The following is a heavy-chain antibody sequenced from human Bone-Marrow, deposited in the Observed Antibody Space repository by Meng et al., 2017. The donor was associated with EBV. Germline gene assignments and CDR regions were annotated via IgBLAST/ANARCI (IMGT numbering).Heavy chain of an antibody. CDR3: ARLSGTGWFDP. CDR2: ISSANSYI. D-gene: IGHD1-7*01. V-gene: IGHV3-21*02. Sequence: EVKLVESGGGLVKPGESLRLSCAASGFIFSNYNMNWVRQAPGKGLEWVSSISSANSYIYYADSVKGRFTISRDNANNSLSLQMNSLRAEDTAVYYCARLSGTGWFDPWGQGTLVTVSS. J-gene: IGHJ5*02. CDR1: GFIFSNYN.